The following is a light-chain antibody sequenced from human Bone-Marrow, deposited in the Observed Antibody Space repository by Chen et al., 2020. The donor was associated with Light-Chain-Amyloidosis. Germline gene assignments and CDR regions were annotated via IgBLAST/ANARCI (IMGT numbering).Light chain of an antibody. V-gene: IGLV3-25*03. CDR1: DLPTKY. CDR2: RDT. J-gene: IGLJ2*01. CDR3: QSADSSGTYEVI. Sequence: SYELTQPPSVSVSSGQTARITCSGDDLPTKYAYWYQQKPGQAPVVVIHRDTERPSGISERFSGSSSGTTATLTISGVQAEDEADYHCQSADSSGTYEVIFGGGTKLTVL.